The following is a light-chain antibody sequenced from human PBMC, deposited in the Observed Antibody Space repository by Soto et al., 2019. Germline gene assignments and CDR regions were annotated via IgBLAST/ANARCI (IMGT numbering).Light chain of an antibody. CDR2: EVT. J-gene: IGLJ3*02. V-gene: IGLV2-14*01. CDR3: NSYTSTFTWV. Sequence: QSALTQPASVSGSPGQSITISCTGTSSDVGGHNFDSWYQHHPGKAPKLMIYEVTHRPSGISDRFSGSKSGNTASLTISGLQAEDEADYYCNSYTSTFTWVFGGGTKLT. CDR1: SSDVGGHNF.